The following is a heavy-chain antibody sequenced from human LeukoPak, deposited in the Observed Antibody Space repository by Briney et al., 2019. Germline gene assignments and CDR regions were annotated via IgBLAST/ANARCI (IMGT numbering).Heavy chain of an antibody. CDR3: ARASYYCSSTSCYTSDDFDI. CDR1: GYTFTGYY. Sequence: GASVQVSCKASGYTFTGYYMHWVRQAPGKGLAWMGWINPNSGGTNYAQKFQGRVTMTRDTSISTAYMELSRLRSDDTAVYYCARASYYCSSTSCYTSDDFDIWGQGTMVTVSS. CDR2: INPNSGGT. D-gene: IGHD2-2*02. J-gene: IGHJ3*02. V-gene: IGHV1-2*02.